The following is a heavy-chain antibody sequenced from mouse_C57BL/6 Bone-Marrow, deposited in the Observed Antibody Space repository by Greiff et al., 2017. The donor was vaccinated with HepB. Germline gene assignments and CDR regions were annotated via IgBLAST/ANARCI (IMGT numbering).Heavy chain of an antibody. CDR3: ASYDYACLAWFAY. J-gene: IGHJ3*01. Sequence: VQLKQSGPELVKPGASVKISCKASGYSFTDYNMNWVKQSNGKSLEWIGVINPNYGTTSYNKKFKGKATLTVDQSSSTAYMQLNSLTSEDSAVYYCASYDYACLAWFAYWGQGTLVTVSA. V-gene: IGHV1-39*01. D-gene: IGHD2-4*01. CDR1: GYSFTDYN. CDR2: INPNYGTT.